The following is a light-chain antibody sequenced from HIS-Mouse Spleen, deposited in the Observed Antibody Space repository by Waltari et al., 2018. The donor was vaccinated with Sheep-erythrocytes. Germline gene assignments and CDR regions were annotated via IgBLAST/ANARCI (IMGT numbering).Light chain of an antibody. J-gene: IGKJ1*01. CDR3: QQYYSYPRT. CDR2: AAS. Sequence: AIRMTQSQSSLSSSTGTRGTITCRASQGISSYLAWYQQKPGKAPKLLIYAASTLQSGVPSRFSGSGSGTDFTLTISCLQSEDFATYYCQQYYSYPRTFGQGTKVEIK. V-gene: IGKV1-8*01. CDR1: QGISSY.